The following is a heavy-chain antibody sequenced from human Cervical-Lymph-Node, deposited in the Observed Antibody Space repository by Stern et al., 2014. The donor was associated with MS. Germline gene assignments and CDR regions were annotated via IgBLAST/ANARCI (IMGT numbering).Heavy chain of an antibody. CDR2: ISYDGSNK. J-gene: IGHJ4*02. Sequence: QVQLVESGGGVVQPGRSLRLSCAASGFTFSSYGMHWVRQAPGKGLEWVAVISYDGSNKYYADSVKGRFTISRDNSKNTLYLQMNSLRAEDTAVYYCAKDLGRYYYDNMGYWGQGTLVTVSS. CDR3: AKDLGRYYYDNMGY. V-gene: IGHV3-30*18. CDR1: GFTFSSYG. D-gene: IGHD3-22*01.